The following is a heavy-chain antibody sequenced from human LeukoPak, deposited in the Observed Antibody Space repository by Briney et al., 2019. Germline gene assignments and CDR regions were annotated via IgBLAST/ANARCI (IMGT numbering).Heavy chain of an antibody. J-gene: IGHJ4*02. CDR1: GFIFSAYS. D-gene: IGHD4-17*01. V-gene: IGHV3-48*01. CDR2: ISGTSGTR. Sequence: GSLRLSCAASGFIFSAYSMNWVRQAPGKGLEWVSYISGTSGTRNYAGSVKGRFTISRDNVKSSLYLQMNNLGAEDTAVYFCARQDYGDYGAFDYWGQGTLVTVSS. CDR3: ARQDYGDYGAFDY.